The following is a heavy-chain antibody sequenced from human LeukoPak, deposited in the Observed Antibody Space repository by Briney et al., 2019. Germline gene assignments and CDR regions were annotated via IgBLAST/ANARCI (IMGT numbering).Heavy chain of an antibody. CDR1: GYTFTGYY. J-gene: IGHJ5*02. Sequence: ASVKVSCKASGYTFTGYYMHWVRQAPGQGLEWMGWINAKSGGTNYAQKFQGRVTMTRDTSISTAYMELSRLRSDDTAVYYCARDRRSSSHGWFDPWGQGTLVTVSS. D-gene: IGHD6-13*01. CDR3: ARDRRSSSHGWFDP. V-gene: IGHV1-2*02. CDR2: INAKSGGT.